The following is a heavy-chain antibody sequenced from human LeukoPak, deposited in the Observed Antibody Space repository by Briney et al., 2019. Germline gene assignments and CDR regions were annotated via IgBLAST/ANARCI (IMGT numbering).Heavy chain of an antibody. CDR2: VYTSGST. CDR1: GGSLSSSSYY. V-gene: IGHV4-61*02. CDR3: ARLITGTTTAFDI. Sequence: SETLSLTCTVSGGSLSSSSYYWGWIRQPAGKGLEWIGRVYTSGSTHYNPSLKTRLTMSVDTSKNQFSLKLSSVTAADTAVYYCARLITGTTTAFDIWGQGTMVTVSS. J-gene: IGHJ3*02. D-gene: IGHD1-7*01.